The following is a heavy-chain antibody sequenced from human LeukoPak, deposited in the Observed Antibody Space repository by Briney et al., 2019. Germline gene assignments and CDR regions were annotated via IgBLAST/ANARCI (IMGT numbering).Heavy chain of an antibody. CDR2: TYPGDSDT. CDR3: ARTRLLGHYFFGIDV. Sequence: GESLKISCKASGYTFSSYWIGCVRQMPGKGLEWMGITYPGDSDTRYSPSFQGQVTISADKSISTAYLQWASLRASDTAMYYCARTRLLGHYFFGIDVWGQGTTVTVSS. CDR1: GYTFSSYW. D-gene: IGHD2-8*02. V-gene: IGHV5-51*01. J-gene: IGHJ6*02.